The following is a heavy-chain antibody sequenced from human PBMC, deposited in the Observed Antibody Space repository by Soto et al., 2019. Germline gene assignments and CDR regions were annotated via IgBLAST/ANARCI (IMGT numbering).Heavy chain of an antibody. CDR2: INPATGAA. CDR3: ARGGGVGVAGSAAFDM. J-gene: IGHJ3*02. Sequence: QLHLVQSGAVVKKPGASVTVSCSASGYPVTAYYMHCVRQAPGRVLEWMGGINPATGAAKYTQTFQGRGTMSRGTSTSTVFMELSGLTSEDTAVFYCARGGGVGVAGSAAFDMWGQGTLVTVSS. V-gene: IGHV1-2*02. CDR1: GYPVTAYY. D-gene: IGHD3-3*01.